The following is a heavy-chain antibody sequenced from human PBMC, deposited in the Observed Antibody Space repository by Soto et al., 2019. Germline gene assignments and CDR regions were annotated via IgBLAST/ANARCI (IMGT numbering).Heavy chain of an antibody. CDR3: AKVRSTVVVAAANY. V-gene: IGHV3-23*01. CDR2: MSGSGDST. Sequence: PGGSLRLSCAASGFIFSSYAMSWVRQAPGKGLEWVSAMSGSGDSTYYADSVKGRFTISRDNSKNMLYLQMNSLRTEDTALYYCAKVRSTVVVAAANYWGPGTLVTVSS. J-gene: IGHJ4*02. CDR1: GFIFSSYA. D-gene: IGHD2-15*01.